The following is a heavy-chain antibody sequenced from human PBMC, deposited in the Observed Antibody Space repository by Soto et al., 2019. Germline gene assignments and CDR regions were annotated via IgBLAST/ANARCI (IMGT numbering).Heavy chain of an antibody. CDR1: GFTFSSYA. CDR3: AKDRAYYDFWSGYYIGYGMDV. V-gene: IGHV3-23*01. Sequence: PGGSLRLSCAASGFTFSSYAMSWVRQAPGKGLEWVSAISGSGGSTYYADSVKGRFTISRDNSKNTLYLQMNSLRAEDTAVYYCAKDRAYYDFWSGYYIGYGMDVWGQGTTVTVSS. J-gene: IGHJ6*02. D-gene: IGHD3-3*01. CDR2: ISGSGGST.